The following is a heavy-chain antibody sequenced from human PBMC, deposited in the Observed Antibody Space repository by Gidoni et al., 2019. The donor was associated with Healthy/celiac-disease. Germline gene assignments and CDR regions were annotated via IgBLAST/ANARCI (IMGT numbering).Heavy chain of an antibody. J-gene: IGHJ6*03. Sequence: EVQLVESGGGLVQPGGSLRLSCAASGFTFSSYSMNWVRQAPGKGLEWVSYISSSSSTIYYADSVKGRFTISRDNAKNSLYLQMNSLRDEDTAVYYCASCSTSCYDNYYYYMDVWGKGTTVTVSS. D-gene: IGHD2-2*01. CDR1: GFTFSSYS. CDR2: ISSSSSTI. CDR3: ASCSTSCYDNYYYYMDV. V-gene: IGHV3-48*02.